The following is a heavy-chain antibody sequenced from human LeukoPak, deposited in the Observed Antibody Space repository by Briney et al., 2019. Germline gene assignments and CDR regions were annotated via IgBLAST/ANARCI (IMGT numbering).Heavy chain of an antibody. CDR3: ARTPHSSSWYGGMDV. D-gene: IGHD6-13*01. CDR2: ISSSSSYI. Sequence: GGSLRLSCAASGFTVSSNYMSWVRQAPGKGLEWVSSISSSSSYIYYADSVKGRFTISRDNAKNSLYLQMNSLRAEDTAVYYCARTPHSSSWYGGMDVWGQGTTVTVSS. J-gene: IGHJ6*02. CDR1: GFTVSSNY. V-gene: IGHV3-21*01.